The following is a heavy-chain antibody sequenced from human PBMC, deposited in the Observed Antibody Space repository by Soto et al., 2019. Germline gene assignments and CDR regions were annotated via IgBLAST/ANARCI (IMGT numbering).Heavy chain of an antibody. V-gene: IGHV5-10-1*01. CDR2: IDPSDSYT. D-gene: IGHD6-6*01. J-gene: IGHJ6*02. CDR3: ARRVSSSSDYYYGMDV. Sequence: GESLKISCKGSGYSFTSYWISWVRQMPGKGLEWMGRIDPSDSYTNYSPSFQGHVTISADKSISTAYLQWSSLKASDTAMYYCARRVSSSSDYYYGMDVWGQGTTVTAP. CDR1: GYSFTSYW.